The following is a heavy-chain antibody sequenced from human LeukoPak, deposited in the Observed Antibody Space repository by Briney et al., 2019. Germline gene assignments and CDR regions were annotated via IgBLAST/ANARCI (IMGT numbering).Heavy chain of an antibody. CDR2: ICSGGST. Sequence: GGSLRLSCAASGFTVSSNYMSWVRQAPGKGLEWVSVICSGGSTYYADSVKGRFTISRDNSKNTLYLQMNSLRAEDTAVYYCARDGQDDILTGYYDYWGQGTLVTVSS. CDR1: GFTVSSNY. CDR3: ARDGQDDILTGYYDY. D-gene: IGHD3-9*01. V-gene: IGHV3-66*01. J-gene: IGHJ4*02.